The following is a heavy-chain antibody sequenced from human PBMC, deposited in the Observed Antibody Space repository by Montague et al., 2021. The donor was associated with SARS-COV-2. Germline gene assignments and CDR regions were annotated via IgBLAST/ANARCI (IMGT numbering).Heavy chain of an antibody. CDR2: IYHSGTT. V-gene: IGHV4-4*09. CDR1: GGSIRSSY. CDR3: ARVSSTALRGVIKTSGYYALDV. J-gene: IGHJ6*02. D-gene: IGHD3-10*01. Sequence: SETLSLTCSVSGGSIRSSYWTWIRQAPEKGLEWIGYIYHSGTTNYNPALQSRVTISVDTAKNQFPLNLTSVTAADTAVYYCARVSSTALRGVIKTSGYYALDVWGHGTTVRVSS.